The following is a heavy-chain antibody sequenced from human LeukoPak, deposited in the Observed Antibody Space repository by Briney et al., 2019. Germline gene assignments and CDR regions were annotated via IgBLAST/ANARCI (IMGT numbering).Heavy chain of an antibody. J-gene: IGHJ4*02. CDR1: GFTFSSYE. CDR2: ISSGSII. D-gene: IGHD6-19*01. V-gene: IGHV3-48*03. CDR3: ARESIAVAGAPFDY. Sequence: GGSLRLSCAASGFTFSSYEMNWVRQAPGKGLEWVSYISSGSIIYDADSVKGRFTISRDNAKNSLYLQMNSLRAEDTAVYYCARESIAVAGAPFDYWGQGTLVTVSS.